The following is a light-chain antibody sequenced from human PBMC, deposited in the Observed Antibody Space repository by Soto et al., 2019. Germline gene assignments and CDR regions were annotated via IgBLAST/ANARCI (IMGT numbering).Light chain of an antibody. CDR1: QSVSNN. V-gene: IGKV3-15*01. CDR3: QQYNNWPPIT. Sequence: EIMMTQSPATLSVSPGERATLSCRASQSVSNNLAWYQQKPGQAPRLLIYYASTRATGIPARFSGSGSGTEFPPPISSLQSEDFALYYCQQYNNWPPITFGQGTRLEIK. CDR2: YAS. J-gene: IGKJ5*01.